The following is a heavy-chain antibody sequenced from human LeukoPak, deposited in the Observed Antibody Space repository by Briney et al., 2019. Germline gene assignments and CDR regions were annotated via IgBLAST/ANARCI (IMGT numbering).Heavy chain of an antibody. CDR3: ARGFYDSSGYSHDVFDV. Sequence: ASVKVSCKASGYTFTSYTSYDINWVRQASGQGLEWMGWMNPTGGKTGYAQMFQGRVTMTWDTSLNTVYMELSGLTSEDTAVYYCARGFYDSSGYSHDVFDVWGQGSMVTVSS. CDR1: GYTFTSYTSYD. D-gene: IGHD3-22*01. V-gene: IGHV1-8*01. CDR2: MNPTGGKT. J-gene: IGHJ3*01.